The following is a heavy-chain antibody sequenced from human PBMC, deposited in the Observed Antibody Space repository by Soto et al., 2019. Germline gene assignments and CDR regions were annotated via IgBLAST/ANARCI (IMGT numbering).Heavy chain of an antibody. CDR3: AHRLKYCSSTSCGREDWFDP. D-gene: IGHD2-2*01. Sequence: SGPTLVNPTQTLTLTCTFSGFSLSTSGVGVGWIRQPPGKALEWLALIYWDDDKRYSPSLKSRLTITKDTSKNQVVLTMTNMDPVDTATYYCAHRLKYCSSTSCGREDWFDPWGQGTLVTVSS. J-gene: IGHJ5*02. V-gene: IGHV2-5*02. CDR1: GFSLSTSGVG. CDR2: IYWDDDK.